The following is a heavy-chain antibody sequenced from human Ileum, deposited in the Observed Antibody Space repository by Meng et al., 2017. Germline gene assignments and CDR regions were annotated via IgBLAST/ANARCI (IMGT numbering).Heavy chain of an antibody. Sequence: GESLKISCEASGFTFSQAWMTWVRQAPGKGLEWVANIKQDGSEKYYVDSVKGRFTISRDNAKNSMFLQMNRLRDEDTAVYYCARYYSAYGMDVWGQGTTVTVSS. CDR3: ARYYSAYGMDV. V-gene: IGHV3-7*01. D-gene: IGHD4/OR15-4a*01. J-gene: IGHJ6*02. CDR1: GFTFSQAW. CDR2: IKQDGSEK.